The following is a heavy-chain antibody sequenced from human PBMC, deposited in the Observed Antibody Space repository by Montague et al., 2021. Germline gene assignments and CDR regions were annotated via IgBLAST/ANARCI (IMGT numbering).Heavy chain of an antibody. CDR1: GGSINSYY. J-gene: IGHJ2*01. V-gene: IGHV4-59*01. D-gene: IGHD2-8*01. Sequence: SETLSLTCGVSGGSINSYYWNWIRQPPGEGLEFTGHIHFSGTTDCNPSLKSRVTLSVDTSKNQISLKLTHVTAADTAVYYCARFHFYARNFDHWGRGTLVTVSS. CDR3: ARFHFYARNFDH. CDR2: IHFSGTT.